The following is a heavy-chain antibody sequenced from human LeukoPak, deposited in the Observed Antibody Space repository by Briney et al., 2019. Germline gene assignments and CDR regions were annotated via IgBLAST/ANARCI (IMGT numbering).Heavy chain of an antibody. CDR3: ARGGYYYDSSGYYQLDY. CDR1: GFTFSSYW. CDR2: INSDGSST. V-gene: IGHV3-74*01. D-gene: IGHD3-22*01. Sequence: TGGSLRLSCAASGFTFSSYWMHWVRHAPGKGLVWVSRINSDGSSTSYADSVKGRFTISRDNAKNTLYMQMNSLRAEDTAVYYCARGGYYYDSSGYYQLDYWGQGTLVTVSS. J-gene: IGHJ4*02.